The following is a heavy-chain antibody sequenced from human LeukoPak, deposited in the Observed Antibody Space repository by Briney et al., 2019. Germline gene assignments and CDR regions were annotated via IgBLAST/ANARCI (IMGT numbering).Heavy chain of an antibody. V-gene: IGHV3-23*01. J-gene: IGHJ5*02. CDR1: GFTFSSYA. CDR2: ISGSGGST. D-gene: IGHD3-10*01. CDR3: AEDPGYYGSGSYYNVGWFDP. Sequence: GGSLRLSCAASGFTFSSYAMSWVRQAPGKGLEWVSAISGSGGSTYYADSVKGRFTISRDNSKNTLYLQMNSLRAEDTAVYYCAEDPGYYGSGSYYNVGWFDPWGQGTLVTVSS.